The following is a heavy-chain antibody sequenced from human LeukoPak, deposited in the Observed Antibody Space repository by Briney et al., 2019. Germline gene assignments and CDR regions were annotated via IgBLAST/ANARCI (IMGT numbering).Heavy chain of an antibody. CDR3: AKDGPLILSRADP. J-gene: IGHJ5*02. CDR2: ISRSGDGT. D-gene: IGHD2-21*01. CDR1: GFTSKTSA. V-gene: IGHV3-23*01. Sequence: GGSLRLSCAVSGFTSKTSAMSWVRQAPGKGLEWVSGISRSGDGTYYAASVKGRFTISRDKFKEVLYLQMDSLRADDTAIYYCAKDGPLILSRADPWGPGTLVTVSS.